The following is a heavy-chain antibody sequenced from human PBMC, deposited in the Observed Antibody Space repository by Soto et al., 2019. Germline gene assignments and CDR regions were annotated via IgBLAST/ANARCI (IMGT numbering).Heavy chain of an antibody. J-gene: IGHJ3*02. Sequence: GGSLRLSCAASGFTFSSYSMNWVRQAPGKGLEWVSYISSSSSTIYYADCVMGLFTISRDNAKNSQYLKMNSLGDEVTDGYSCERDPPPRDAFDIWGQGTMVTVSS. CDR3: ERDPPPRDAFDI. CDR1: GFTFSSYS. CDR2: ISSSSSTI. V-gene: IGHV3-48*02.